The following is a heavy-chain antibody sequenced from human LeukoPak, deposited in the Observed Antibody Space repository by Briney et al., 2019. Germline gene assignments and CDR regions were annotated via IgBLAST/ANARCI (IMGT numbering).Heavy chain of an antibody. J-gene: IGHJ4*02. CDR1: GYTFTSYD. D-gene: IGHD3-22*01. Sequence: ASVKVSCKASGYTFTSYDINWGRQATGQGLEWMGWMNANSGNTGYAQKFQGRVTMTRNTSISTAYTELSSLRSEDTAVYYCARLNYYDSSGYYYGYRYWGQGTLVTVSS. CDR2: MNANSGNT. CDR3: ARLNYYDSSGYYYGYRY. V-gene: IGHV1-8*01.